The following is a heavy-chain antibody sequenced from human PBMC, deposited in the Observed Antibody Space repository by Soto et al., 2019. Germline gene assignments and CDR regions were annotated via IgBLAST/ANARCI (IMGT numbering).Heavy chain of an antibody. CDR1: GGSISSSSYY. CDR3: ARREIHHWFDP. V-gene: IGHV4-39*01. J-gene: IGHJ5*02. CDR2: IYYSGST. Sequence: SETLSLTCTVSGGSISSSSYYWGWIRQPPGKGLEWIGSIYYSGSTYYNPSLKSRVTISVDTSKNQFSLKLSSVTAADTAVYYCARREIHHWFDPWGQGTRVTVSS.